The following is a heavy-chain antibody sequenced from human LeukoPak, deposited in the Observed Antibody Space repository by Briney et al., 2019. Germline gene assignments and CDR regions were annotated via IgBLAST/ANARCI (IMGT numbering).Heavy chain of an antibody. CDR2: INHSGST. V-gene: IGHV4-34*01. D-gene: IGHD6-13*01. J-gene: IGHJ3*02. CDR1: GGSFSGYY. CDR3: ARQGYSSSQGGDAFDI. Sequence: PSETLSLTCAVYGGSFSGYYWSWIRQPPGKGLEWIGEINHSGSTNYNPSLKSRVTISVDTSKNQFSLKLSSVTAADTAVYYCARQGYSSSQGGDAFDIWGQGTMVTVSS.